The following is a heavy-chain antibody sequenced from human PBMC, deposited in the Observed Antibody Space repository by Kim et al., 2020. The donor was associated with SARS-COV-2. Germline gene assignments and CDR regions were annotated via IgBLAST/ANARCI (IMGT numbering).Heavy chain of an antibody. V-gene: IGHV4-59*08. CDR3: ARRGLVGSSGYYQEYYFDY. Sequence: SRVTISADTSKNQFSLKLSSVTAADTAVYYCARRGLVGSSGYYQEYYFDYWGQGTLVTVSS. J-gene: IGHJ4*02. D-gene: IGHD3-22*01.